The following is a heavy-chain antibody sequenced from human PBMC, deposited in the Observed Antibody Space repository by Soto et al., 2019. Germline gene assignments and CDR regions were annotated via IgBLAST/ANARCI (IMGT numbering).Heavy chain of an antibody. Sequence: QVQLVQSGAEVKKPGSSVKVSCKASGGTFSSYAISWVRQAPGQGLEWMGGIIPIFGTANYAQKFQGRVTITADESTSTAYMELRSLRSEDTAVYYCAREAPNGYRRCYFDYWGQGTLVTVSS. D-gene: IGHD5-12*01. V-gene: IGHV1-69*01. CDR1: GGTFSSYA. J-gene: IGHJ4*02. CDR3: AREAPNGYRRCYFDY. CDR2: IIPIFGTA.